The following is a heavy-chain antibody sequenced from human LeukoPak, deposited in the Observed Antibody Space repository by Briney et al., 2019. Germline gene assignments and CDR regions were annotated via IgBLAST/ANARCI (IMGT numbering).Heavy chain of an antibody. CDR3: ARVTMVRGNIGWFDP. CDR2: IYSGGST. Sequence: GGSLRLSCAAFGFTVSSNYMSWVRQAPGKGLEWVSVIYSGGSTYYADSVKGRFTISRDNSKNTLYLQMNSLRAEDTAVYYCARVTMVRGNIGWFDPWGQGTLVTVSS. J-gene: IGHJ5*02. V-gene: IGHV3-53*01. CDR1: GFTVSSNY. D-gene: IGHD3-10*01.